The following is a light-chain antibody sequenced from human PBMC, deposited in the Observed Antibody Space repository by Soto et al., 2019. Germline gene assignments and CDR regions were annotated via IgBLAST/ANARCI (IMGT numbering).Light chain of an antibody. Sequence: DIQMTQSPSSLSASVGDRVTITCRASQSISSYLNWYQQKPGKAPKLLIYAASSLQSGVPSRFSGSGSGTDLTITISSLQPEDFATYYCQQSSEATWTFGQGTKVEIK. CDR1: QSISSY. CDR3: QQSSEATWT. V-gene: IGKV1-39*01. J-gene: IGKJ1*01. CDR2: AAS.